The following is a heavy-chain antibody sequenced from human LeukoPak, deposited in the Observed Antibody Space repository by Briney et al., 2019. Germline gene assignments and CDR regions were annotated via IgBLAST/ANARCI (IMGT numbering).Heavy chain of an antibody. CDR2: IGGGRGAT. J-gene: IGHJ4*02. CDR1: GFTFTDQP. Sequence: PGGSLRLSCVASGFTFTDQPMKWLRQAPGKGLEWVSYIGGGRGATFYADSVKGRFTISRDDARKSIYLQMSSLRVEDTAIYYCAKDRANWAIDGWGQGTQVTVSS. CDR3: AKDRANWAIDG. D-gene: IGHD7-27*01. V-gene: IGHV3-48*01.